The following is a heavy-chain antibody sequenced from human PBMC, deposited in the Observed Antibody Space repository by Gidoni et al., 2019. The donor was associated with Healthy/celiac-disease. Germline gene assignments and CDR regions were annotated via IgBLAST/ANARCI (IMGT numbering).Heavy chain of an antibody. D-gene: IGHD1-26*01. V-gene: IGHV4-39*07. CDR1: CGSLRSSSFY. CDR2: IYYSGST. Sequence: LQPQESGPGLVKPSENLSLTCTVPCGSLRSSSFYWGWIRPPPGEGLEWIGSIYYSGSTYYNTSLKSRVTISVDTSKNQYSLKLSSVTAADTAVYYCAREWEWGATMAPFDYWGQGTLVTVSS. CDR3: AREWEWGATMAPFDY. J-gene: IGHJ4*02.